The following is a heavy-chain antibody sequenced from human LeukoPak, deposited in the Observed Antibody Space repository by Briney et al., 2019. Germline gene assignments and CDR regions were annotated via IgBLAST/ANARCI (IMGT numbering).Heavy chain of an antibody. CDR1: GYTFTSYG. J-gene: IGHJ5*02. V-gene: IGHV1-18*01. Sequence: ASVKVSCKASGYTFTSYGISWVRQAPGQGLEWMGWISAYNGNTNYAQKLQGRVTMTEDTSTDTAYMELSSLRSEDTAVYYCATVYLYYGDYRWFDPWGQGTLVTVSS. CDR3: ATVYLYYGDYRWFDP. D-gene: IGHD4-17*01. CDR2: ISAYNGNT.